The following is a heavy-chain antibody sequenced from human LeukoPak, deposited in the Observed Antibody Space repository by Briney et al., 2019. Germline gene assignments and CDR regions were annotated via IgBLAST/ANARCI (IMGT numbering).Heavy chain of an antibody. V-gene: IGHV3-30*04. D-gene: IGHD1-26*01. J-gene: IGHJ6*03. CDR1: GFTFYDYA. Sequence: PGGSLRLSCAASGFTFYDYAMHWVRQGPGKGLEWVAVLSYDGRNKYYADFAKGRFSISRDNSKDTLYLQVNSLRLEDTAIYYCARDHGWEPSLSEGYMAVWGQGTTVIVSS. CDR2: LSYDGRNK. CDR3: ARDHGWEPSLSEGYMAV.